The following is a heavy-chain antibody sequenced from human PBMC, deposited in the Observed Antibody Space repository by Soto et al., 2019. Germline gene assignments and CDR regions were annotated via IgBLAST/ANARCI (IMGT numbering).Heavy chain of an antibody. V-gene: IGHV3-33*01. CDR1: GFTFSVYG. D-gene: IGHD2-8*02. CDR2: IWSDGSHK. Sequence: QVQLVESGGGVVQPGRSLRLSCAASGFTFSVYGIHWVRQAPGKGLEWVAVIWSDGSHKYYADSVKGRFTISRDNSKNTLYQQMNSLRAEDTAVYYCARASGPFDYWGQGTLVTVSS. J-gene: IGHJ4*02. CDR3: ARASGPFDY.